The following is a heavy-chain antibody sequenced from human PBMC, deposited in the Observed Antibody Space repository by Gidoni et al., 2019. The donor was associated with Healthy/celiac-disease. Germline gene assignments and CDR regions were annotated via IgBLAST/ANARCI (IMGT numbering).Heavy chain of an antibody. V-gene: IGHV3-30-3*01. D-gene: IGHD2-15*01. CDR3: AREAGDIVVVVAALFDY. Sequence: QVQLVESGGGVVQPGRSLRLSCAASGFTFSSYAMHWVRQAPGKGLEWVAVISYDGSNKYYADSVKGRFTISRDNSKNTLYLQMNSLRAEDTAVYYCAREAGDIVVVVAALFDYWGQGTLVTVSS. CDR2: ISYDGSNK. CDR1: GFTFSSYA. J-gene: IGHJ4*02.